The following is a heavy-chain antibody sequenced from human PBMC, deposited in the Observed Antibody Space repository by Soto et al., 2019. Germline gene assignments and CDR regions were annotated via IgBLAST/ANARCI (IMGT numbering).Heavy chain of an antibody. V-gene: IGHV3-48*02. D-gene: IGHD1-26*01. Sequence: RLSCSASGFSLSNSGMFWVRQAPGKGLEWISYISRSHSAIYYADSVKGRFTMSRDNAKNSLFLQMNSLRDEDRAVYYCATEGPNGYIPYYTATWGQGVQATVSA. CDR1: GFSLSNSG. CDR3: ATEGPNGYIPYYTAT. J-gene: IGHJ5*02. CDR2: ISRSHSAI.